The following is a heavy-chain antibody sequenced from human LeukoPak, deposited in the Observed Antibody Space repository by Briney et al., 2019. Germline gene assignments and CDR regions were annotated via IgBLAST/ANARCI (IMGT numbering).Heavy chain of an antibody. CDR1: GYTYTGYY. Sequence: ASVKVSCKASGYTYTGYYVHWVRQAPGQGLEWMGWINPYSGDTNYAQKFQGRVTMTRDTSISTAYMELSSLKSDDTAVYYCARGGVLKSVDYWGQGTLVAVSS. J-gene: IGHJ4*02. V-gene: IGHV1-2*02. CDR3: ARGGVLKSVDY. CDR2: INPYSGDT. D-gene: IGHD3-16*01.